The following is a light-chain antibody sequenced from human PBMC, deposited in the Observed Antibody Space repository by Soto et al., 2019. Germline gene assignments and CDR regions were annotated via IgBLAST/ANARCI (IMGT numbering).Light chain of an antibody. J-gene: IGKJ1*01. Sequence: DIQMTQSPSSLSASVGDRVTITCRASQSISSYLNWYQQKPGKAPKLLIYAASSLQSGVPSRFSRSGSGTDFALTISSLQPEDFVTYYCQQSYGTPPRTFGQGTKVEIK. V-gene: IGKV1-39*01. CDR3: QQSYGTPPRT. CDR2: AAS. CDR1: QSISSY.